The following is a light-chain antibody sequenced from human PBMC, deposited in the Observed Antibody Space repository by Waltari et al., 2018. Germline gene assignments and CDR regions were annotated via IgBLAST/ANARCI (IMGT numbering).Light chain of an antibody. V-gene: IGKV1-12*01. J-gene: IGKJ1*01. Sequence: DIQMTQSPSSVSASIGDSVTITCRASQDISTWLGWYQQAPGKAPKLLIHSASHLQSGVPSRFSGSGSGTDFTLTISSLQPEDFATYYCQQSTSFPRAFGQGTKVEVK. CDR1: QDISTW. CDR2: SAS. CDR3: QQSTSFPRA.